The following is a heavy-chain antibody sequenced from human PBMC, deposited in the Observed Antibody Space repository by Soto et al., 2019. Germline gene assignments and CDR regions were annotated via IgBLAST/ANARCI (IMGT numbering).Heavy chain of an antibody. CDR3: ARAVGVATEFDY. CDR2: ISAYNGNT. D-gene: IGHD5-12*01. J-gene: IGHJ4*02. CDR1: GYTFTSYG. Sequence: ASVKVSCKASGYTFTSYGISWVRQAPGQGLEWMGWISAYNGNTNYAQKLQGRVTMTTDTSTSTACMELRSRRSDDTAVYYCARAVGVATEFDYWGQGTLVTVSS. V-gene: IGHV1-18*01.